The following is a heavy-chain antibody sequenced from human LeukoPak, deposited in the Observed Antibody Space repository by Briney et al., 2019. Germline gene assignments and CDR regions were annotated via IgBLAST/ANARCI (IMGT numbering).Heavy chain of an antibody. CDR1: GFTVSSNY. V-gene: IGHV3-21*01. D-gene: IGHD2/OR15-2a*01. CDR3: ARDRLFSRSAIDY. Sequence: PGGSLRLSYAASGFTVSSNYMSWVRQAPGKGLEWVSSISSSSSYIYYADSVKGRFTISRDNAKNSLYLQMNSLRAEDTAVYYCARDRLFSRSAIDYWGQGTLVTVSS. CDR2: ISSSSSYI. J-gene: IGHJ4*02.